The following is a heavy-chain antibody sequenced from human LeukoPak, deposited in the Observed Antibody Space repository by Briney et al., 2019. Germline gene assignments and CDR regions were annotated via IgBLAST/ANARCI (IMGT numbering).Heavy chain of an antibody. CDR3: ARDPVQDYYDSSGYYYPEYFQH. CDR1: GFTFSSYS. Sequence: PGGSLRLSCAASGFTFSSYSMNWVRQAPGKGLEWVSSISSSSSYIYYADSVKGRFTISRDNAKNSLCLQMNSLRAEDTAVYYCARDPVQDYYDSSGYYYPEYFQHWGQGTLVTVSS. CDR2: ISSSSSYI. V-gene: IGHV3-21*01. D-gene: IGHD3-22*01. J-gene: IGHJ1*01.